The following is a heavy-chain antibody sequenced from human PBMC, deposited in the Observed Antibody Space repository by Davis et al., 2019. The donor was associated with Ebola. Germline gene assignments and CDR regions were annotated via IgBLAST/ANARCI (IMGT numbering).Heavy chain of an antibody. CDR1: GFTFSSYW. V-gene: IGHV3-33*08. D-gene: IGHD4-17*01. CDR2: IWYDGSNQ. CDR3: ARRLRDRPNYYSYYGMDV. J-gene: IGHJ6*02. Sequence: GGSLRLSCAASGFTFSSYWMSWVRQAPGKGLEWVAVIWYDGSNQYYADSVKGRFTISRDNSKNTFYLQMDSLRAEDTAVYYCARRLRDRPNYYSYYGMDVWGQGTTVTVSS.